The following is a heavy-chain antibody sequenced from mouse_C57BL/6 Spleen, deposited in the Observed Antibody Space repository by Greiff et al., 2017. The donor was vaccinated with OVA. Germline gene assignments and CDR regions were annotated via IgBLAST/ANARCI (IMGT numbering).Heavy chain of an antibody. CDR2: IDPETGGT. V-gene: IGHV1-15*01. Sequence: QVQLKESGAELVRPGASVTLSCKASGYTFTDYEMHWVKQTPVHGLEWIGAIDPETGGTAYNQKFKGKAILTADKSSSTAYMELRSLTSEDSAVYYCTRTVAWFAYWGQGTLVTVSA. CDR1: GYTFTDYE. CDR3: TRTVAWFAY. J-gene: IGHJ3*01.